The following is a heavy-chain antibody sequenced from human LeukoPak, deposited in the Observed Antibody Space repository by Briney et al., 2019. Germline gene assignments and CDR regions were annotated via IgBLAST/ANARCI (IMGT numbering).Heavy chain of an antibody. CDR1: GGSISSYY. J-gene: IGHJ3*02. D-gene: IGHD3-9*01. CDR2: IYYSGST. V-gene: IGHV4-59*12. CDR3: ARNGDYDILSRGAFDI. Sequence: SETLSLTCTVSGGSISSYYRSWIRQPPGKGLEWIGYIYYSGSTNYNPSLKSRVTISVDTSKNQFSLKLSSVTAADTAVYYCARNGDYDILSRGAFDIWGQGTMVTVSS.